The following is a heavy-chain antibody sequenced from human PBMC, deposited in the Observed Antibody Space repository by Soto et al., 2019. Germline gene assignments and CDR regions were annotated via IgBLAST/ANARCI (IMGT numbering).Heavy chain of an antibody. CDR1: VFTFSSYG. CDR2: ISYDGSNK. J-gene: IGHJ4*02. V-gene: IGHV3-30*18. Sequence: GGSLRLSCAASVFTFSSYGMHWVRQAPGKGLEWVAVISYDGSNKYYADSVKGRFTISRDNSKNTLYLQMNSLRAEDTAVYYCANIRVRGAAGFDYWGQGTLVTVSS. CDR3: ANIRVRGAAGFDY. D-gene: IGHD3-10*01.